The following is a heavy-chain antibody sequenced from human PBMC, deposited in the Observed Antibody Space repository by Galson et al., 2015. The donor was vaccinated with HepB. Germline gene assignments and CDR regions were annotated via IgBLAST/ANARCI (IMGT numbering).Heavy chain of an antibody. J-gene: IGHJ6*02. CDR3: ASQEEAGSFAYYYGMDV. D-gene: IGHD1-26*01. CDR2: IIPVFNTA. V-gene: IGHV1-69*13. Sequence: SVKVSCKASGGTFNYFAISWVRQAPGQGLEWMGGIIPVFNTANYAQKFQGRVTITADESTSTAYMELGSLRSDDTAVYYCASQEEAGSFAYYYGMDVWGQGTTVTVSS. CDR1: GGTFNYFA.